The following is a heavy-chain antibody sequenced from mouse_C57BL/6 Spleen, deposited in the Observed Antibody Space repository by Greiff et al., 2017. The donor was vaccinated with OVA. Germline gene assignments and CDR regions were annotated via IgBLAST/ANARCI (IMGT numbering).Heavy chain of an antibody. CDR2: IHPNSGST. CDR3: ARKDFTTVVAPYAMDY. V-gene: IGHV1-64*01. CDR1: GYTFTSYW. D-gene: IGHD1-1*01. J-gene: IGHJ4*01. Sequence: LQQPGAELVKPGASVKLSCKASGYTFTSYWMHWVKQRPGQGLEWIGMIHPNSGSTNYNEKFKSKATLTVDKSSSTAYMQLSSLTSEDSAVYYCARKDFTTVVAPYAMDYWGQGTSVTVSS.